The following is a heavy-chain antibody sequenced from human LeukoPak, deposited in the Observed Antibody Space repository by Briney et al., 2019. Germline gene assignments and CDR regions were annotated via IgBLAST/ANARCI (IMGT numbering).Heavy chain of an antibody. CDR2: ISYDGSNK. J-gene: IGHJ6*02. V-gene: IGHV3-30-3*01. CDR1: GFTFSSYA. CDR3: ATLGSSGWYTLYYYYDMDV. D-gene: IGHD6-19*01. Sequence: GRSLRLSCAASGFTFSSYAMHWVRQAPGKGLEWVAVISYDGSNKYYADSVKGRFTISRDNSKNTLYLQMNSLRAEDTAVYYCATLGSSGWYTLYYYYDMDVWGQGTTVTVSS.